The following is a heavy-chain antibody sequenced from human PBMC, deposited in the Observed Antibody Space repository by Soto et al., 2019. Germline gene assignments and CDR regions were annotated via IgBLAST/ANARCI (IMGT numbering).Heavy chain of an antibody. CDR1: GGSFSGYY. CDR3: ARGPSRGGYSSGWYRNWFDP. CDR2: INHSGST. J-gene: IGHJ5*02. Sequence: SETLSLTCAVYGGSFSGYYWSWIRQPPGKGLEWIGEINHSGSTNYNPSLKSRVTISVDTSKNQFSLKLSSVTAADTAVYYCARGPSRGGYSSGWYRNWFDPWGQGTLVTVSS. D-gene: IGHD6-19*01. V-gene: IGHV4-34*01.